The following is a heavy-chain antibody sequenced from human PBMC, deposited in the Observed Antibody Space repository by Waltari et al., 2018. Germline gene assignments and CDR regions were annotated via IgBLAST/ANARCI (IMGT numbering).Heavy chain of an antibody. Sequence: QVQLQQWGAGLLKPSETLSLTCAVYGGSFSGYYWSWIRQPPGKGREWIGEINQRGSTNDDPSLKSRVTISVDTSKNQFSLKLSSVTAADTAVYYCARAQARIRLRFLYYYDMDVWGQGTTVTVSS. CDR3: ARAQARIRLRFLYYYDMDV. J-gene: IGHJ6*02. D-gene: IGHD3-3*01. CDR2: INQRGST. V-gene: IGHV4-34*01. CDR1: GGSFSGYY.